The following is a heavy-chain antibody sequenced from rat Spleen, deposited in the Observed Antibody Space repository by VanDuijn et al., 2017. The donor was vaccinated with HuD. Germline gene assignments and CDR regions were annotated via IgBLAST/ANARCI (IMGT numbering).Heavy chain of an antibody. CDR1: GFSLTSYG. D-gene: IGHD1-4*01. Sequence: QVQLKESGPGLVQPSWTLSLTCTVSGFSLTSYGVHWVRQPPGKGLEWMGGIWGDGSTAYNSALKSRLSISRDTSKRQVFLKMNSLQTEYTASYFCTRSFGLYRGWFAYWGQGTLVTVSS. V-gene: IGHV2-1*01. J-gene: IGHJ3*01. CDR2: IWGDGST. CDR3: TRSFGLYRGWFAY.